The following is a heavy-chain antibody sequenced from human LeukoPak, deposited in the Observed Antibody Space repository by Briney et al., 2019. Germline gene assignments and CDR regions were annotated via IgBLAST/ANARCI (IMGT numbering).Heavy chain of an antibody. CDR2: ISGSGGST. J-gene: IGHJ5*02. D-gene: IGHD2-21*02. CDR1: GFTFSSYA. Sequence: PGGSLRLSCAASGFTFSSYAMSWVRQAPGKGLEWVSAISGSGGSTYYADSVKGRFTISRDNAKNSLYLQMNSLRAEDTAVYYCARDLYCGGDCPWGQGTLVTVSS. CDR3: ARDLYCGGDCP. V-gene: IGHV3-23*01.